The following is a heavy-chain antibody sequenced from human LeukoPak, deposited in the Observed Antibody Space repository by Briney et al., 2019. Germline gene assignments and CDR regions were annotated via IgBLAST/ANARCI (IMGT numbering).Heavy chain of an antibody. CDR3: ARSLVVTARNWFDP. CDR2: ISAYNGNT. CDR1: GYTSTSYG. D-gene: IGHD2-21*02. J-gene: IGHJ5*02. Sequence: GASVKVSCKASGYTSTSYGISWVRQAPGQGLEWMGWISAYNGNTNYAQKLQGRVTMTTDTSTSTAYMELRSLRSDDTAVYYCARSLVVTARNWFDPWGQGTLVTVSS. V-gene: IGHV1-18*01.